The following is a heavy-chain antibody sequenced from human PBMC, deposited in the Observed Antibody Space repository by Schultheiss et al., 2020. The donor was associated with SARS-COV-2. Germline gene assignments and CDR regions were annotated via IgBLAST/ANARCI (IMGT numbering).Heavy chain of an antibody. V-gene: IGHV4-59*11. D-gene: IGHD2-21*02. Sequence: SQTLSLTCTVSGGSITNHYWSWIRQPRGKGLECIGYIYSSGSANYNPSLTSRVTISVDTSKNQFSLKLNSVSAADTAVYYCARAVSSSGSDSYTEYFQDWGQGTLVTVSS. J-gene: IGHJ1*01. CDR2: IYSSGSA. CDR3: ARAVSSSGSDSYTEYFQD. CDR1: GGSITNHY.